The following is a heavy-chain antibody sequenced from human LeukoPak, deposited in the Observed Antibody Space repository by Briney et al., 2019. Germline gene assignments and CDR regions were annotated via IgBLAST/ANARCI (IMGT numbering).Heavy chain of an antibody. CDR2: ISAYNGNT. CDR1: GYTFTSYG. D-gene: IGHD6-19*01. CDR3: ARDLGVAVAGLGGY. Sequence: ASVKVSCKASGYTFTSYGISWVRQAPGQGLEWMRWISAYNGNTNYAQKLQGRITMTTDTSTNTAYMELRSLRSDDTAVYYCARDLGVAVAGLGGYWGQGTLVTVSS. V-gene: IGHV1-18*04. J-gene: IGHJ4*02.